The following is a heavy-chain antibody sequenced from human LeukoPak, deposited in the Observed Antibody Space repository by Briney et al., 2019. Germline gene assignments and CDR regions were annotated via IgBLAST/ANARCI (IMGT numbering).Heavy chain of an antibody. J-gene: IGHJ4*02. CDR1: GYTFPSYF. CDR2: INPTGGST. D-gene: IGHD6-6*01. CDR3: ARTAARRFDY. V-gene: IGHV1-46*01. Sequence: GASVKVSCKASGYTFPSYFMHWVRQAPGQGLEWMGIINPTGGSTTYARKFQGRVTMTRDTSTSTVYMELSSLRSDDTAVYCCARTAARRFDYWGQGTLVTVSS.